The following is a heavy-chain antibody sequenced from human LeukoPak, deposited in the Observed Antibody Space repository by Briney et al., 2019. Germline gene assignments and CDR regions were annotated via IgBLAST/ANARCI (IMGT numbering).Heavy chain of an antibody. V-gene: IGHV3-23*01. CDR1: GFTFSSYS. J-gene: IGHJ4*02. CDR2: ISGSGGST. CDR3: AKDVEGYCSSTSCLTYFDY. D-gene: IGHD2-2*01. Sequence: GGSLRLSCAASGFTFSSYSMNWVRQAPGKGLEWVSAISGSGGSTYYADSVKGRFTISRDNSKNTLYLQMSSLRAEDTAVYYCAKDVEGYCSSTSCLTYFDYWGQGTLVTVSS.